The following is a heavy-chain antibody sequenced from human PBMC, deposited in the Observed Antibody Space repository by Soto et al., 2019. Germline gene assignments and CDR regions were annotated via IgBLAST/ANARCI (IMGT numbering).Heavy chain of an antibody. CDR1: GYTFTGYY. J-gene: IGHJ4*02. D-gene: IGHD3-16*01. CDR3: AREGSRGINEIDY. V-gene: IGHV1-2*04. CDR2: INPNSGGT. Sequence: ASVKVSCKASGYTFTGYYMHWVRQAHGQGLEWMGWINPNSGGTNYAQKFQGWVTMTRDTSISTAYMELSRLRSDNTAVYYCAREGSRGINEIDYWGQGTLVTVSS.